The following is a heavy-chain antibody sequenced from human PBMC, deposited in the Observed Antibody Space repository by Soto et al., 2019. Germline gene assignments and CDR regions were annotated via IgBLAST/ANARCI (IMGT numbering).Heavy chain of an antibody. V-gene: IGHV1-69*08. J-gene: IGHJ4*02. CDR3: ARDGDSGCGLDY. D-gene: IGHD6-25*01. CDR1: GGTFSSYT. Sequence: QVQLVQSGAELKKPGSSVKVSCKASGGTFSSYTISWVRQAPGQGLEWMGRSIPILGIANYAQKFQGRATITADKTASTAYMELSSLLSEDTAVYYGARDGDSGCGLDYWGQGTIVTVS. CDR2: SIPILGIA.